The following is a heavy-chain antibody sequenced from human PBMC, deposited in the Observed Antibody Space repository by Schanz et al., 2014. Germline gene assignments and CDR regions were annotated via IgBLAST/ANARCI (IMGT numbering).Heavy chain of an antibody. CDR2: ISGAGRYT. J-gene: IGHJ6*02. CDR1: GFTFSSYA. D-gene: IGHD6-19*01. CDR3: ARDLDTSSWRTVYAMDV. V-gene: IGHV3-48*04. Sequence: EVQLVESGGALVQPGGSLRLSCVASGFTFSSYAMNWVRQAPGKGLEWLSNISGAGRYTDYADSVKGRFTISRDNAKNSLFLQMNGLRAEDTAVYYCARDLDTSSWRTVYAMDVWGQGTTVTVSS.